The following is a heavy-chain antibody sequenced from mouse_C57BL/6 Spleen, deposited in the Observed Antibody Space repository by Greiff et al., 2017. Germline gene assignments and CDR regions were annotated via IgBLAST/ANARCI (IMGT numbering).Heavy chain of an antibody. J-gene: IGHJ3*01. CDR2: IYPGSGNT. Sequence: QVQLKQSGAELVRPGASVKLSCKASGYTFTDYYINWVKQRPGQGLEWIARIYPGSGNTYYNEKFKGKATLTAEKSSSTAYMQLSSLTSEDSAVYFCARGNGYDGGFAYWGQGTLVTVSA. V-gene: IGHV1-76*01. CDR1: GYTFTDYY. D-gene: IGHD2-2*01. CDR3: ARGNGYDGGFAY.